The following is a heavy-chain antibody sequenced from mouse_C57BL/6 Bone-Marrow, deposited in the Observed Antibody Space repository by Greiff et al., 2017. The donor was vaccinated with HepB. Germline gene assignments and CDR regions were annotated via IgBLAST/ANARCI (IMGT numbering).Heavy chain of an antibody. Sequence: EVQLQESGPELVKPGASVKMSCKASGYTFTDYNMHWVKQSHGKSLEWIGYINPNNGGTSYNQKFKGKATLTVNKSSSTAYMELRSLTSEDSAVYYCATNYYGSSYVGYWGQGTTLTVSS. V-gene: IGHV1-22*01. CDR3: ATNYYGSSYVGY. D-gene: IGHD1-1*01. J-gene: IGHJ2*01. CDR1: GYTFTDYN. CDR2: INPNNGGT.